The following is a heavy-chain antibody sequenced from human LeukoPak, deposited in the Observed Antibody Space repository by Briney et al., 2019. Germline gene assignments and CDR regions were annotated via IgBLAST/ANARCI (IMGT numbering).Heavy chain of an antibody. CDR1: GGSISSYY. Sequence: PSETLSLTSTVSGGSISSYYWSWIRQPPGKGLEWIGYIYYSGSTNYNPSLKSQVTISVDTSKNQFSLKLSSVTAADTAVYYCARSDTAMVPVDYWGQGTLVTVSS. D-gene: IGHD5-18*01. J-gene: IGHJ4*02. CDR2: IYYSGST. CDR3: ARSDTAMVPVDY. V-gene: IGHV4-59*01.